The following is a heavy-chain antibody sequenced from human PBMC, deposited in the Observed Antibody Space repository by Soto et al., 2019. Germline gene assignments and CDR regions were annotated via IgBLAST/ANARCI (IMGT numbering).Heavy chain of an antibody. J-gene: IGHJ5*02. CDR1: GGTFSSYA. V-gene: IGHV1-69*13. CDR3: ARYCSGGSCYPYNWFDP. Sequence: GASVKVSCKASGGTFSSYAISWVRQAPGQGLEWMGGIIPIFGTANYAQKFQGRVTITADESTSTAYMELSSLRSEDTTVYYCARYCSGGSCYPYNWFDPWGQGTLVTVSS. CDR2: IIPIFGTA. D-gene: IGHD2-15*01.